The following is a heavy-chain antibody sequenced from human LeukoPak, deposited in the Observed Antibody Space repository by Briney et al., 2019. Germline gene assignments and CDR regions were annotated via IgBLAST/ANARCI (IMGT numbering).Heavy chain of an antibody. V-gene: IGHV1-69*05. CDR1: GGTFSSYA. CDR3: ARGGSYFDY. CDR2: IIPIFDTT. Sequence: SVKVSCKASGGTFSSYAISWVRQAPGQGLEWMGRIIPIFDTTTYAQKFQGRVTITTDESTSTAYMELSSLRSEDTAVYYCARGGSYFDYWGEGTRVTVSS. J-gene: IGHJ4*02. D-gene: IGHD5-12*01.